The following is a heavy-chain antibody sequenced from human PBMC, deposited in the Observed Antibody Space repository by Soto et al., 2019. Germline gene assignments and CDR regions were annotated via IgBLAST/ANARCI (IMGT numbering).Heavy chain of an antibody. CDR2: IYNSAST. CDR1: GVSMTSRRYY. D-gene: IGHD6-19*01. Sequence: QVQLQESGPGLLKPAGTLSLACTVSGVSMTSRRYYWGWIRQAPGKRPEWLASIYNSASTSYNPSLKSRLTISEDTSKNQFFLELSSVTAADTAVYYCAGNGSITTVPGGDFDCWGRGTLVTVSS. V-gene: IGHV4-39*01. J-gene: IGHJ4*02. CDR3: AGNGSITTVPGGDFDC.